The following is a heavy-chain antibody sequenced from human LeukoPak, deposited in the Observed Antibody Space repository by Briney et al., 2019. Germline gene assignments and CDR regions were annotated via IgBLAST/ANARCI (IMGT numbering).Heavy chain of an antibody. V-gene: IGHV3-23*01. CDR3: ADFGSGSYCFDY. CDR2: ISGSGGST. Sequence: SGGSLRLSCAASGFTFSSYAMSWVRQAPGKGLEWVSAISGSGGSTYYADSVKGRFTISRDNSKNTLYLQIDSLRAEDTAIYYCADFGSGSYCFDYWGQGTLVTVSS. J-gene: IGHJ4*02. CDR1: GFTFSSYA. D-gene: IGHD3-10*01.